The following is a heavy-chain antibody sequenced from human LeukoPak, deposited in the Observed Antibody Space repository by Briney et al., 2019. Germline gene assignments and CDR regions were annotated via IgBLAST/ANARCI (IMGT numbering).Heavy chain of an antibody. D-gene: IGHD1-26*01. CDR3: ARDRSGTYYLYGLDV. V-gene: IGHV4-31*03. J-gene: IGHJ6*02. Sequence: SETLSLTCTVSGGSISSGGSYWSWIRQHPGKGLEWIGYIYYSGTTYYNPSLESRVTISVDTSKNQFSLKLTSVTAADTAVYYCARDRSGTYYLYGLDVWGQGTTVTVSS. CDR2: IYYSGTT. CDR1: GGSISSGGSY.